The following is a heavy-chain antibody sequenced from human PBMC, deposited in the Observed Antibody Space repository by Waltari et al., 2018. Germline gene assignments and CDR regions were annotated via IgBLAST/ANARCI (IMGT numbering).Heavy chain of an antibody. CDR3: ARHLHY. V-gene: IGHV3-74*01. CDR1: GSIFSNYW. CDR2: SREDGSMA. Sequence: EEQLVESGGGLVQPGGSLRLSCVASGSIFSNYWMHWVRQVQGKGVGWRSRSREDGSMANSAGSMQGRFTVTRNNARNTLYLQRDSLRVEDTAVYYCARHLHYWGQGTLGTVSS. J-gene: IGHJ4*02.